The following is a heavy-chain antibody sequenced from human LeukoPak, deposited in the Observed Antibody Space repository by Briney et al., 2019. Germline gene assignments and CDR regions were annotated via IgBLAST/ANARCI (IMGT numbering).Heavy chain of an antibody. CDR3: ARGGSGSYTGDNWFXP. J-gene: IGHJ5*02. CDR1: GFTFSSYE. V-gene: IGHV3-48*03. CDR2: ISSSGSTI. D-gene: IGHD1-26*01. Sequence: PGGSLRLSCAASGFTFSSYEMNWVRQAPGKGLEWVSYISSSGSTIYYADSVKGRFTISRDNAKNSLYLQMNSLRAEDTAVYYCARGGSGSYTGDNWFXPWGQGTLVTVSS.